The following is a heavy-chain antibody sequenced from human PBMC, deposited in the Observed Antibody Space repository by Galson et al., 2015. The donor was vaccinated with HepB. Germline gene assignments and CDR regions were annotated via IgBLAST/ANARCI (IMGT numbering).Heavy chain of an antibody. V-gene: IGHV3-7*03. CDR1: GFTFSSYW. Sequence: SLRLSCAASGFTFSSYWMSWVRQAPGKGLEWVAKIKQDGSEKYYVDSVKGRFTISRDNAKNSMYLQMNSLRAEDTAVYYCARVGNYASSGFPGFDAIDLWGQGTMVTVSS. J-gene: IGHJ3*01. D-gene: IGHD3-22*01. CDR2: IKQDGSEK. CDR3: ARVGNYASSGFPGFDAIDL.